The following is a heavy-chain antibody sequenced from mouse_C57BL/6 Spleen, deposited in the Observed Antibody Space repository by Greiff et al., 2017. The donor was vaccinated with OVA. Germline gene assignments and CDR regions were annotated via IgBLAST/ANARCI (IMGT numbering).Heavy chain of an antibody. CDR3: ARSPDYGSSPHYFDY. V-gene: IGHV1-64*01. Sequence: VQLQQPGAELVKPGASVKLSCKASGYTFTSYWMHWVKTRPGQGLEWIGMLPPNSGSTTYNETFKSKATLTVDKSSSTAYSQLSSLTSEDSAVYYCARSPDYGSSPHYFDYWGQGTTLTVSS. CDR2: LPPNSGST. D-gene: IGHD1-1*01. CDR1: GYTFTSYW. J-gene: IGHJ2*01.